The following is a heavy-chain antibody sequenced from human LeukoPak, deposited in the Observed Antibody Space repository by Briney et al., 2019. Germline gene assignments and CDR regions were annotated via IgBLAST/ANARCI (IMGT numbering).Heavy chain of an antibody. CDR1: GFTFSTYT. J-gene: IGHJ3*02. D-gene: IGHD2-2*01. V-gene: IGHV3-21*01. Sequence: GGSLRLSCAASGFTFSTYTMNWVRQAPGKGLEWVSFISSSSSYIYYADSVKGRFTISRDNAKNSLYLQMNSLRAEDTAVYYCARAGYCSSISCYGGAFDIWGQGTMVTVSS. CDR3: ARAGYCSSISCYGGAFDI. CDR2: ISSSSSYI.